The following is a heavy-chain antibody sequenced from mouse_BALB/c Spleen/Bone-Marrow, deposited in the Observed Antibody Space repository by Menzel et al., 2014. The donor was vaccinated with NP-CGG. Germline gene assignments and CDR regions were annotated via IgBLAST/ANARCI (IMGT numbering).Heavy chain of an antibody. D-gene: IGHD2-4*01. J-gene: IGHJ4*01. V-gene: IGHV1S56*01. CDR1: GYTFTNFY. CDR3: ARKSQRAYDYMMY. CDR2: IYPEDFNT. Sequence: LQESGLELVKPGASVRISCKASGYTFTNFYIHWVKQRPGQGLEWIGWIYPEDFNTKFNENFKGKATLTADKSSSTAYMQLSSLTSEDSAVYFCARKSQRAYDYMMYWGPGTSVTVSS.